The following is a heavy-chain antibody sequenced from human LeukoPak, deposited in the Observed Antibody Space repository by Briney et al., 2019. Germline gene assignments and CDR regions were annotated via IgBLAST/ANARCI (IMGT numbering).Heavy chain of an antibody. Sequence: SETLSLTCTVSGGSISSYYWSWIRQPPGKGLEWIGYIYYSGSTNYNPSLKSRVTISVDTSKNKFSLKLSSVTAADTAVYYCARLNGGGYCSGGSCYYYYYGMDVWGKGTTVTVSS. D-gene: IGHD2-15*01. J-gene: IGHJ6*04. CDR1: GGSISSYY. V-gene: IGHV4-59*01. CDR3: ARLNGGGYCSGGSCYYYYYGMDV. CDR2: IYYSGST.